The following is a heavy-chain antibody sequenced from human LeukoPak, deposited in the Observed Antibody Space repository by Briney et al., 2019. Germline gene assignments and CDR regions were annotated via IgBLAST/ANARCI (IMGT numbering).Heavy chain of an antibody. CDR3: ARYCSGGSCYFHWFDP. J-gene: IGHJ5*02. V-gene: IGHV1-18*01. D-gene: IGHD2-15*01. Sequence: GASVKVSCKASGYTFTSYGISWVRQAPGQGLEWMGWISAYNGNTNYAQKLQGRVTMTTDTSTSTAYMEPRSLRSDDTAVYYCARYCSGGSCYFHWFDPWGQGTLVTVSS. CDR2: ISAYNGNT. CDR1: GYTFTSYG.